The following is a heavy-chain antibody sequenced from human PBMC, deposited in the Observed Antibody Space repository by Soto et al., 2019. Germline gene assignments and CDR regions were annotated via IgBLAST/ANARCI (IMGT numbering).Heavy chain of an antibody. Sequence: SETLSLTCTVSGGSISSYYWSWIRQPAGKGLEWIGRIYTSGSTNYNPSLKSRVTMSVDTSKNQFSLKLSSVTAADTAVYYCARESIAARGKCFDYWGQGTLVTVSS. J-gene: IGHJ4*02. CDR1: GGSISSYY. CDR3: ARESIAARGKCFDY. CDR2: IYTSGST. D-gene: IGHD6-6*01. V-gene: IGHV4-4*07.